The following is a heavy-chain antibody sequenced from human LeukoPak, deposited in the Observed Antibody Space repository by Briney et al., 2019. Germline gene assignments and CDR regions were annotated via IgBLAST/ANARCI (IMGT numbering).Heavy chain of an antibody. V-gene: IGHV1-46*01. CDR3: AREGEYYDSSGYPTDAFDI. Sequence: ASVKVSCKASGYTFTSYYMHWVRQAPGQGLEWMGIINPSGGSTSYAQKFQGRVTMTRDTSTSTVYMELSSLRSEDTAVYYCAREGEYYDSSGYPTDAFDIWGQGTMVTVSS. J-gene: IGHJ3*02. CDR1: GYTFTSYY. D-gene: IGHD3-22*01. CDR2: INPSGGST.